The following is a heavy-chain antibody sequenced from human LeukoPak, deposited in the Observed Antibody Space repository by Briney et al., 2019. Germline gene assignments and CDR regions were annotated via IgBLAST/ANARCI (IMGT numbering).Heavy chain of an antibody. J-gene: IGHJ4*02. CDR3: AGARGRDGYNQLDY. CDR1: GFTFSSYS. V-gene: IGHV3-21*04. CDR2: ISSSSSYI. D-gene: IGHD5-24*01. Sequence: GGSLRLSCAASGFTFSSYSMNWVRQAPGKGLEWVSSISSSSSYIYYADSVKGRFTISRHNSKNTLYLQMNSLRSEDTAVYYCAGARGRDGYNQLDYWGQGTLVTVSS.